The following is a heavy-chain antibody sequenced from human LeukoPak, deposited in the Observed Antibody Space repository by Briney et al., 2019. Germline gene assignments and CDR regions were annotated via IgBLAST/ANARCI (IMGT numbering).Heavy chain of an antibody. CDR1: GFTFSSYG. CDR2: TRNKASSYTT. CDR3: ARGPSGYHNT. V-gene: IGHV3-72*01. Sequence: GGSLRLSCAASGFTFSSYGMNWVRQAPGKGLEWIGRTRNKASSYTTEYAASVKGRFTISRDDSKTSLYLQMNSLKTEDTAVYYCARGPSGYHNTGGQGTLVTVSS. D-gene: IGHD5-12*01. J-gene: IGHJ4*02.